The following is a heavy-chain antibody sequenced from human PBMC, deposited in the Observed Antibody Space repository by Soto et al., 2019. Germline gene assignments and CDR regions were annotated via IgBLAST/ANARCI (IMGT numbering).Heavy chain of an antibody. CDR3: ARHLYGSGERFDP. V-gene: IGHV4-59*08. Sequence: QVQLQESGPGLVKPSETLSLTCTVSGGSISSYYWSWIRQPPGKGLEWIGYIYYSGSINYNPSLKSRVTISADTSKNQFSLKLSSVTAADTAVYYCARHLYGSGERFDPWGQGTLVTVSS. CDR2: IYYSGSI. CDR1: GGSISSYY. J-gene: IGHJ5*02. D-gene: IGHD3-10*01.